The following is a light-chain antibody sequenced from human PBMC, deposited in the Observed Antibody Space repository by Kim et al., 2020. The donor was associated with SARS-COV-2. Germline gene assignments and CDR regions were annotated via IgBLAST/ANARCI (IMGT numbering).Light chain of an antibody. CDR1: KLGDKY. CDR3: QAWDSSDGV. Sequence: SYELTQPPSVSVSPGQTASITCSGDKLGDKYACWYQQKPGQSPVLVIYQDSKRPSGIPERFSGSNSGNTATLTISGTQAMDEADYYCQAWDSSDGVFGTGTKVTVL. V-gene: IGLV3-1*01. CDR2: QDS. J-gene: IGLJ1*01.